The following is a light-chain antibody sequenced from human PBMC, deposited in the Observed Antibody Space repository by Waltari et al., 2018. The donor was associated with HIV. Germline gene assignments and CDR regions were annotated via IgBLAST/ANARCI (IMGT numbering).Light chain of an antibody. Sequence: EIVMTPSPATLSVSPGERATLSCRASQSVSSYLAWYHQKPGQAPRLLIYGASTTATGIPARFSGSGSGTEFTLTISSLQSEDLAVYYCQQYNNWLRTFGQGTKVEMK. J-gene: IGKJ1*01. CDR3: QQYNNWLRT. CDR1: QSVSSY. CDR2: GAS. V-gene: IGKV3-15*01.